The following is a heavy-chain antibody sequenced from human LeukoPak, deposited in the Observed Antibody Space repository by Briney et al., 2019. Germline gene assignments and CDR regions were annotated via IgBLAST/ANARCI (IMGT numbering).Heavy chain of an antibody. J-gene: IGHJ6*02. D-gene: IGHD3-10*01. CDR2: VSYDGSNT. CDR3: SKDSSSGSSYYFHGMEV. CDR1: GINISSYG. V-gene: IGHV3-30*18. Sequence: AGSLRLSCAISGINISSYGMHWVRQAPAKGLEWVAVVSYDGSNTYCADSVKGRFTISRDNSKNTLYLQMNSLTSEDTAVYYCSKDSSSGSSYYFHGMEVWGQGTTVSVSS.